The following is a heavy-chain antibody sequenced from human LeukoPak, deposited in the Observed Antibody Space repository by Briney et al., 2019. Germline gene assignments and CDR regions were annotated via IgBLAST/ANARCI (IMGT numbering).Heavy chain of an antibody. Sequence: GASVKFSCKASGGTFSSYAISWVRQAPGQGLEWMGGIIPIFGTANYEQKLPRRVTITADEYTSTTYMELSSLRSEDTAVYYCAREGEDDRAFDIWGQGTMVAVSS. CDR3: AREGEDDRAFDI. D-gene: IGHD3-9*01. CDR1: GGTFSSYA. V-gene: IGHV1-69*13. J-gene: IGHJ3*02. CDR2: IIPIFGTA.